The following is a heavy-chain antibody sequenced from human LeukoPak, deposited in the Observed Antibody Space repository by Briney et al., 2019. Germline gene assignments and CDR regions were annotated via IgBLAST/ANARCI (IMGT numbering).Heavy chain of an antibody. V-gene: IGHV3-48*03. Sequence: GGSLRLSCAAYGFTFSSNEMNSVRQAPGKGLGWDSYISRSGRSINYADSVEGRFPIARDNANNSLYLQMNSLRAENTAVYDCARTSGYSSGWYYGYYMVVWGKGTTVTIS. CDR1: GFTFSSNE. CDR3: ARTSGYSSGWYYGYYMVV. D-gene: IGHD6-19*01. CDR2: ISRSGRSI. J-gene: IGHJ6*03.